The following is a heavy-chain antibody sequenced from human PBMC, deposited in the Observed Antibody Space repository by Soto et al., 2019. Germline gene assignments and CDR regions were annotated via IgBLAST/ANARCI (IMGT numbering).Heavy chain of an antibody. CDR2: IYYTGTT. J-gene: IGHJ5*02. D-gene: IGHD2-2*02. CDR1: GDPLSSGSYY. CDR3: ARQVPAAIRLGWFDP. Sequence: PSETLSLTCTVSGDPLSSGSYYWSWIRQSPGKRLEWIAYIYYTGTTKYNPSLKSRVTISVDTSKNQFSLRLTSVTAADTAVYSCARQVPAAIRLGWFDPWGQGTLGTVSA. V-gene: IGHV4-61*01.